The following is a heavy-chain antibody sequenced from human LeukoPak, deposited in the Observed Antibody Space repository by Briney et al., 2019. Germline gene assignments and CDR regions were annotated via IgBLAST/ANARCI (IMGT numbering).Heavy chain of an antibody. CDR1: GGTFSSYA. J-gene: IGHJ4*02. V-gene: IGHV1-69*13. Sequence: GASVKVSCKASGGTFSSYAISWVRQAPGQGLEWMGGIIPIFGTANYAQKFQGSVTITADESTSTAYMELSSLRSEDTAVYYCAADYYDSSGYYSPHFDYWGQGTLVTVSS. CDR2: IIPIFGTA. D-gene: IGHD3-22*01. CDR3: AADYYDSSGYYSPHFDY.